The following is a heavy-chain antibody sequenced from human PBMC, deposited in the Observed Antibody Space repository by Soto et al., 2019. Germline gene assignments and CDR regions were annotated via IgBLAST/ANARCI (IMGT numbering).Heavy chain of an antibody. V-gene: IGHV3-64D*08. D-gene: IGHD3-10*02. J-gene: IGHJ2*01. CDR3: EDDIRDVRAVSQFLLNRSSDL. CDR2: IRSNGGST. Sequence: KGLENVSAIRSNGGSTYYADSVKGRFTISRDNSKNTLYLQMSSLRAEDTVFYQAEDDIRDVRAVSQFLLNRSSDL.